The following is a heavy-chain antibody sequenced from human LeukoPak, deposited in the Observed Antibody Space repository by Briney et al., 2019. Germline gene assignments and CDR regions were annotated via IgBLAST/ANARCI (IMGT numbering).Heavy chain of an antibody. Sequence: PSETLSLTCTVSGGSISSGDYYWSWIRQPPGKGLEWIGYIYYSGSTYYNPSLKSRVTISVDTSKNQFSLKLSSVTAADTAVYYCARAPLWFGELSSKFDYWGQGTLVTVSS. J-gene: IGHJ4*02. D-gene: IGHD3-10*01. CDR2: IYYSGST. CDR3: ARAPLWFGELSSKFDY. V-gene: IGHV4-30-4*08. CDR1: GGSISSGDYY.